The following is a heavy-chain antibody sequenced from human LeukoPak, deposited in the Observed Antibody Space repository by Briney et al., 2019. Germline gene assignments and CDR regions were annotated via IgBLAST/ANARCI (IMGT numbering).Heavy chain of an antibody. CDR3: ARDLLIAAANWFDP. CDR1: GFTFSSYW. CDR2: IKQDGSEK. J-gene: IGHJ5*02. D-gene: IGHD6-13*01. Sequence: GGSLRLSCAASGFTFSSYWMSWVRQAPGKGLEWVANIKQDGSEKYYVDPVKGRFTISRDNAKNSLYLQMNSLRAEDTAVYYCARDLLIAAANWFDPWGQGTLVTVSS. V-gene: IGHV3-7*01.